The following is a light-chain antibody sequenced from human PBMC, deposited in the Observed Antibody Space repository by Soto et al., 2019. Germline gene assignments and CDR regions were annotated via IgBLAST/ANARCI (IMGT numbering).Light chain of an antibody. J-gene: IGLJ1*01. CDR2: EVS. Sequence: QSVLTQPASVSASPGQSITISCTGTSXDIGRYDFVSWYEQHPGQAPKLILYEVSYRPSGISDRFSGSKSGNTASLNISGLQAEAEAHYYCTSYTSSSTRVFGTGTKVTVL. CDR1: SXDIGRYDF. CDR3: TSYTSSSTRV. V-gene: IGLV2-14*01.